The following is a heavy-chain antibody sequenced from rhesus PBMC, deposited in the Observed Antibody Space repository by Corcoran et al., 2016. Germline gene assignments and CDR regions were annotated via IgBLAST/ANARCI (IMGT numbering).Heavy chain of an antibody. CDR2: IYGGSGST. CDR3: ARLDGNWSDS. CDR1: GGSISSSNW. Sequence: QVQLQESGPGLVKPSETLSLTCAVSGGSISSSNWWSWIRQSPGKGLEWIVYIYGGSGSTSYNPSLKSRVTISTDTSKNQFSLKLSSVTAADTAVYYCARLDGNWSDSWGQGVVVTVSS. V-gene: IGHV4S7*01. J-gene: IGHJ6*01. D-gene: IGHD4-35*01.